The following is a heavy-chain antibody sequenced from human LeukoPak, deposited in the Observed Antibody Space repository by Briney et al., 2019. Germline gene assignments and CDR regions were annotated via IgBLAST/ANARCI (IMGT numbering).Heavy chain of an antibody. J-gene: IGHJ4*02. CDR3: ARAMDYYDSSGYYGNFDY. CDR2: IYHSGST. Sequence: SETLSLTCTVSGYSISSGYYWCWIRQPPGKGLEWIGSIYHSGSTYYNPSLKRRVTISVATSKNQFSLKLSSVTAADTAVYYCARAMDYYDSSGYYGNFDYWGQGTLVTVSS. CDR1: GYSISSGYY. D-gene: IGHD3-22*01. V-gene: IGHV4-38-2*02.